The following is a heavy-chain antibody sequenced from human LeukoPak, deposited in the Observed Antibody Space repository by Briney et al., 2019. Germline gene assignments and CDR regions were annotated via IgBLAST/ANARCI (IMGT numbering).Heavy chain of an antibody. V-gene: IGHV4-61*02. J-gene: IGHJ6*02. Sequence: SETLSLTCAVSGGSINSGSYYWSWIRQPAGKGLEGIGRIYTSGSTNYNPSLKSRVTISGDTSKNQFSLKLSSVTAADTAVYYCARDNRYDSGSYYSHYNMDVWGQGTTVTVSS. CDR1: GGSINSGSYY. CDR3: ARDNRYDSGSYYSHYNMDV. CDR2: IYTSGST. D-gene: IGHD3-10*01.